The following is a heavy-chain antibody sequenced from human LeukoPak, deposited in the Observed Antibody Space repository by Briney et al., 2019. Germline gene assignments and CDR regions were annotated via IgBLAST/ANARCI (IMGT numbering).Heavy chain of an antibody. CDR1: GGSISSGGYS. V-gene: IGHV4-30-4*07. Sequence: SETLSLTCAVSGGSISSGGYSWSWIRQPPGKGLEWIGYIYYSGSTYYNPSLKSRVTISVDTSKNQFSLKLTSVTAADTAVYYCARDPYGDYVFDPWGQGTLVTVSS. D-gene: IGHD4-17*01. J-gene: IGHJ5*02. CDR3: ARDPYGDYVFDP. CDR2: IYYSGST.